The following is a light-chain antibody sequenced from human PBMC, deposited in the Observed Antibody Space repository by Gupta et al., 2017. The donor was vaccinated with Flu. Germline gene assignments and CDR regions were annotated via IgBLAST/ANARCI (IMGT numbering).Light chain of an antibody. V-gene: IGKV3-20*01. J-gene: IGKJ1*01. CDR1: QNVNNNY. CDR2: DAT. CDR3: QEYRSPRT. Sequence: EIELTQSPGTLSLSTGESATLSCRASQNVNNNYVPWYQQKPDQTTRLLNYDATRRATGLPDWSGSSWSTTFTTLSISRLEHDVVAEYCHQEYRSPRTFGQGTKVEIK.